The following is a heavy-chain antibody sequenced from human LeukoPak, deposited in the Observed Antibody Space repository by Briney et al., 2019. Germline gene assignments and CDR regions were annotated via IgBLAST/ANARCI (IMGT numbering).Heavy chain of an antibody. V-gene: IGHV3-23*01. J-gene: IGHJ5*02. D-gene: IGHD3-9*01. CDR3: ARDLDWGAFDA. CDR1: GFTFSSHG. CDR2: INPSGSIS. Sequence: GGTLRLSCAASGFTFSSHGINWVRQAPGKGLEWVSGINPSGSISYYADSVKGRFTISRDNSKNTVSLQMNSLRAEDTALYYCARDLDWGAFDAWGQGTLVTVSS.